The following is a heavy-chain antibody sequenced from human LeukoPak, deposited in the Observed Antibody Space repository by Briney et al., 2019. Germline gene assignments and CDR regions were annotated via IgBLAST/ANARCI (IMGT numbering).Heavy chain of an antibody. V-gene: IGHV3-23*01. CDR2: ISGSGGST. J-gene: IGHJ4*02. D-gene: IGHD3-10*01. CDR3: AKDRMVRGVIITWNFDY. CDR1: GFTFSSYA. Sequence: GGSLRLSCAASGFTFSSYAMSWVRQAPGKGLEWVSAISGSGGSTYCADSVKGRFTISRDNSKSTLYLQMNSLRAEDTAVYYCAKDRMVRGVIITWNFDYWGQGTLVTVSS.